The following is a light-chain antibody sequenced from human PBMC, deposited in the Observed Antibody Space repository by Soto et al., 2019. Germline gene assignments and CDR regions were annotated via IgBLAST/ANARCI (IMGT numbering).Light chain of an antibody. J-gene: IGLJ3*02. CDR2: EVS. CDR1: SSDIGCYNL. CDR3: CSYAGSSTWV. Sequence: QSVLTQPASVSGSPGQSITISCTGTSSDIGCYNLVSWYQQHPGKAPKLMIYEVSKRSSGVSNRFSGSKSGNTASLTISGLQAEDEADYYCCSYAGSSTWVFGGGTKLTVL. V-gene: IGLV2-23*02.